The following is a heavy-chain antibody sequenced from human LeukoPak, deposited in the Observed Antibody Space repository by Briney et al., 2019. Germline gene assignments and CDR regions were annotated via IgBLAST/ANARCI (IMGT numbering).Heavy chain of an antibody. V-gene: IGHV5-51*01. CDR1: GSRFTSYW. J-gene: IGHJ4*02. D-gene: IGHD3-10*01. Sequence: GESLKISCKGSGSRFTSYWIGWGRQVPGKGLEWMGIIYPGDSDTRYSPSFQGQVTISADKSISTAYLQWSSLKASDTAMYYCARQEGYYGSGDVSYWGQGTLVTVSS. CDR2: IYPGDSDT. CDR3: ARQEGYYGSGDVSY.